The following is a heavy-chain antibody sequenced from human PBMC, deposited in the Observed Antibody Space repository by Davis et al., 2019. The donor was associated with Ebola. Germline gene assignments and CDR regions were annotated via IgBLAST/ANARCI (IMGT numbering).Heavy chain of an antibody. CDR3: ARHSGVALAARKLDS. V-gene: IGHV3-7*01. CDR1: GFTFSSYW. Sequence: GESLKISCAASGFTFSSYWMAWVRQAPGKGLEWVANIKQDGSEKYYVDSVKGRFTISRDNSKHTLYLQMNSLRAEDTAVYYCARHSGVALAARKLDSWGQGALVTVSS. D-gene: IGHD3-10*01. J-gene: IGHJ4*02. CDR2: IKQDGSEK.